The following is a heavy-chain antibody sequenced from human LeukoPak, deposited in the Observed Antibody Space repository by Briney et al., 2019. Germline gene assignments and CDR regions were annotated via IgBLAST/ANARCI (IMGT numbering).Heavy chain of an antibody. CDR2: INHRGST. CDR3: ARGLYDSSGYCLFDY. V-gene: IGHV4-34*01. D-gene: IGHD3-22*01. Sequence: SETLSLTCAVYGGSFSGYYWSWIRQPPGKGLEWIGEINHRGSTNYNPSLKSRVTISVDTSKNQFSLKLSSVTAADTAVYYCARGLYDSSGYCLFDYWGQGTLVTVSS. J-gene: IGHJ4*02. CDR1: GGSFSGYY.